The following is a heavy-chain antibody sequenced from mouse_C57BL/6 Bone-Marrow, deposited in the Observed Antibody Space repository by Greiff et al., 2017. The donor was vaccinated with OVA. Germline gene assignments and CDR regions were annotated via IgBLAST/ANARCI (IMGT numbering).Heavy chain of an antibody. Sequence: EVKLVESGEGLVKPGGSLKLSCAASGFTFSSYAMSWVRQTPEKRLEWVAYISRGGDYIYYADTVKGRFTISGDNTRNTLYLQMSSLTSEDTAMYYCARDQIPYYDGFFYAMDYWGQGTSVTVSS. D-gene: IGHD1-1*01. CDR1: GFTFSSYA. J-gene: IGHJ4*01. CDR3: ARDQIPYYDGFFYAMDY. V-gene: IGHV5S21*01. CDR2: ISRGGDYI.